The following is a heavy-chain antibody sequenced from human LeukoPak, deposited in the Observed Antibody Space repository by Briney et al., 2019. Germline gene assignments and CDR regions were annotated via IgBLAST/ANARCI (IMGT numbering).Heavy chain of an antibody. CDR2: ISSTSTYT. CDR3: ATPGQWPVYFDY. J-gene: IGHJ4*02. Sequence: GGSLRLSCVVSGFTFCDYYISWIRQAPGKGLEWLSYISSTSTYTDYADSVKGRFTISRDNAKNSVYLQMNSLRVEDTAVYYCATPGQWPVYFDYWGPGTLVTVSS. V-gene: IGHV3-11*03. D-gene: IGHD6-19*01. CDR1: GFTFCDYY.